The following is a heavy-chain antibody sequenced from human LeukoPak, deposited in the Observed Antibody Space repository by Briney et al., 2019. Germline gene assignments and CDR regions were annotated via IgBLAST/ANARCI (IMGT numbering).Heavy chain of an antibody. D-gene: IGHD3-22*01. Sequence: PSETLSLTCTVSGGSISSYYWSWIRQPPGKGLEWIGYIYYSGSTNYNPSLKSRVTISVDTSKNQFSLKLSSVTAADTAVYYCARKGISSGYALLDYWGQGTLVTVS. CDR2: IYYSGST. V-gene: IGHV4-59*01. J-gene: IGHJ4*02. CDR3: ARKGISSGYALLDY. CDR1: GGSISSYY.